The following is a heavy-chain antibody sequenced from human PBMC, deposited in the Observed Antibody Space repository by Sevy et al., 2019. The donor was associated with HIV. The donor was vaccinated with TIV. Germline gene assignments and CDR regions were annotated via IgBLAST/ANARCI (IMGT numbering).Heavy chain of an antibody. CDR2: IWYDGSNK. CDR1: GFTFSSYG. Sequence: GGSLRLSCAASGFTFSSYGTHFVRQAPGKGLEWVAVIWYDGSNKNYADSVKGRFTISRDNSKDTLYLQMNSLRVEDTAVYYCVREKAYYFDYWGQGTLVTVSS. V-gene: IGHV3-33*01. CDR3: VREKAYYFDY. J-gene: IGHJ4*02.